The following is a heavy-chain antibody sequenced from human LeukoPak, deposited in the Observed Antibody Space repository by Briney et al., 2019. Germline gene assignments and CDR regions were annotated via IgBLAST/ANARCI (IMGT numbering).Heavy chain of an antibody. Sequence: SETLSLTCTVSGGSISSYYWSWIRQPAGKGLESIGRIYTSGSTNYNPSLKSRVTMSVDTSKNQFSLKLSSVTAADTAVYYCARGGGDYDPYYFDYWGQGTLVTVSS. V-gene: IGHV4-4*07. CDR2: IYTSGST. CDR3: ARGGGDYDPYYFDY. CDR1: GGSISSYY. D-gene: IGHD4-17*01. J-gene: IGHJ4*02.